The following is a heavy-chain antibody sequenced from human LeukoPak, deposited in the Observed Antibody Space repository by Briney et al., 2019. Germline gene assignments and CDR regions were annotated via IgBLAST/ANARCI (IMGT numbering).Heavy chain of an antibody. CDR1: GFTFSSYS. Sequence: GGSLRLSCAASGFTFSSYSMNWVRQAPGKGLEWVSCITTSSSYIYYADSVKGRFTISRDNAKNSLYLQMNSLRAEDTAVYYCARKQDYGDYLQYFDYWGQGALVAVSS. V-gene: IGHV3-21*01. D-gene: IGHD4-17*01. J-gene: IGHJ4*02. CDR3: ARKQDYGDYLQYFDY. CDR2: ITTSSSYI.